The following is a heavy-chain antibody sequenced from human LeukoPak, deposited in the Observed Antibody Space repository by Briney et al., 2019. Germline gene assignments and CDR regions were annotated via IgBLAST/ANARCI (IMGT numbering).Heavy chain of an antibody. CDR2: INPNSGGT. V-gene: IGHV1-2*02. CDR3: ARDPQINWNDHLYGMDV. J-gene: IGHJ6*02. Sequence: EASVKVSCKASGYTFTGYYMHWVRQAPGQGLEWMGWINPNSGGTNYAQKFQGRVTMTRDMSISTAYMELSRLKSDDTAVYYCARDPQINWNDHLYGMDVWGQGTTVTVSS. CDR1: GYTFTGYY. D-gene: IGHD1-20*01.